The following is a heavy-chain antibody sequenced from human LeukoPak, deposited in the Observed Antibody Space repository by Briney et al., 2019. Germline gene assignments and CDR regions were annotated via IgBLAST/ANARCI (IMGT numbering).Heavy chain of an antibody. J-gene: IGHJ3*02. CDR3: ARAPGREYAFDI. Sequence: PSETLSLTCAVSGGSISSGGYSWSWIRQPPGKGLEWIGYIYYSGSTYYNPSLKSRVTISVDTSKNQFSLKLSSVTAADTAVYYCARAPGREYAFDIWGQGTMVTVSS. CDR1: GGSISSGGYS. V-gene: IGHV4-30-4*07. CDR2: IYYSGST. D-gene: IGHD1-26*01.